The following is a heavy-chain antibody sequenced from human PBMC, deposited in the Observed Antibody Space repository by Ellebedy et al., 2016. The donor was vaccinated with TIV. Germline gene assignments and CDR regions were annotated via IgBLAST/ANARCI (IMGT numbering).Heavy chain of an antibody. CDR3: ARRSGLRFFDRDPLDY. Sequence: PGGSLRLSCVGSGFAFNWHNMDWVRQAPGKGLEWISSISPTTSYIYYSDSVKGRFTVSRDDARNSLYLQMDYLRAEDTAVYYCARRSGLRFFDRDPLDYWGQGTLVSVSS. CDR2: ISPTTSYI. V-gene: IGHV3-21*01. CDR1: GFAFNWHN. J-gene: IGHJ4*02. D-gene: IGHD4-17*01.